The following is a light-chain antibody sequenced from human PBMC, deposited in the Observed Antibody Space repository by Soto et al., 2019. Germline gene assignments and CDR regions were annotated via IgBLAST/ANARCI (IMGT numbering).Light chain of an antibody. CDR3: AAWDDSLNGLL. Sequence: QSVLTQPASVSGSPGQSITISCTGTYSDVGSYNLVSWYQHHPGKAPKLIIYEGSKRPSGVSNRFSGSKSGITASLTVSGLQAEDEADYYCAAWDDSLNGLLFGGGTKLTVL. CDR2: EGS. V-gene: IGLV2-23*01. CDR1: YSDVGSYNL. J-gene: IGLJ2*01.